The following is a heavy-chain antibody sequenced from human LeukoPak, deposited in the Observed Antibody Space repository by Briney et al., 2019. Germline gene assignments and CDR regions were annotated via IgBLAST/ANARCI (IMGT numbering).Heavy chain of an antibody. CDR2: IYTSGST. CDR3: ARLNAGYSYGYTFDY. D-gene: IGHD5-18*01. V-gene: IGHV4-4*07. CDR1: GGSISSYY. J-gene: IGHJ4*02. Sequence: PSETLSLTCTVSGGSISSYYWSWIRQPAGKGLEWIGRIYTSGSTNYNPSLKSRVTISVDTSKNQFSLRLSSVTAADTAVYYCARLNAGYSYGYTFDYWGQGTLVSVSS.